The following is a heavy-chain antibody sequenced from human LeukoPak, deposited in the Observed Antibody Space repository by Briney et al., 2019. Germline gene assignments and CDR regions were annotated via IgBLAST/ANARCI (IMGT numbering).Heavy chain of an antibody. J-gene: IGHJ4*02. V-gene: IGHV4-31*03. CDR2: IYYSGST. Sequence: PSETLSLTCTVSGGGISSGGYYWGWIRQHPGEGLEWGGSIYYSGSTYHNPSLKSRVNISVDPSKNQLSLKLSSVTAADTAVYYCARDRGWGDSSGYYGWYYFDYWGQGTLVTVSS. CDR3: ARDRGWGDSSGYYGWYYFDY. CDR1: GGGISSGGYY. D-gene: IGHD3-22*01.